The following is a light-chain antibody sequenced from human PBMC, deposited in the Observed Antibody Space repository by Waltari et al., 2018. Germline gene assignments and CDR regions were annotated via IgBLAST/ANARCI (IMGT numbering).Light chain of an antibody. CDR2: DAS. CDR3: QQYNSYSGT. J-gene: IGKJ1*01. CDR1: QSISSW. Sequence: DIQMTQSPSTLSASVGDRVTITCGASQSISSWLAWYQQKPGKAPKLLIYDASSLESGVPSRFSGSGSGTEFTLTISSLQPDDFATYYCQQYNSYSGTFGQGTKVEIK. V-gene: IGKV1-5*01.